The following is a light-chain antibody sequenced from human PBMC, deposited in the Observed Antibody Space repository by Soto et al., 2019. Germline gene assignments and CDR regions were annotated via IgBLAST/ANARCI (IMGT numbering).Light chain of an antibody. CDR2: HDS. CDR3: QDWDSNTCV. CDR1: KLGDKN. J-gene: IGLJ1*01. V-gene: IGLV3-1*01. Sequence: SYELTQPPSVSVSPGQTASITCSGTKLGDKNACWYQQKPGQSPVLVIYHDSNRASGIPERFSGSNSANTATLTISGTEAMDEDYYYCQDWDSNTCVFGTGTKLTVL.